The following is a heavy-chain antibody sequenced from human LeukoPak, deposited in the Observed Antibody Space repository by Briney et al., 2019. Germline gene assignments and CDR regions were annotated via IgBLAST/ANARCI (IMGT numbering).Heavy chain of an antibody. CDR1: GGSISSYY. Sequence: SETLSLTCTVSGGSISSYYWSWIRQPAGKGLEWIGRIYKSGNTNYNPALKSRVTMSLDTSKNHFSLKLSSVTAADTAVYYCARGDGYGYFDYFDYWGQGTLVTVSS. J-gene: IGHJ4*02. V-gene: IGHV4-4*07. D-gene: IGHD5-18*01. CDR2: IYKSGNT. CDR3: ARGDGYGYFDYFDY.